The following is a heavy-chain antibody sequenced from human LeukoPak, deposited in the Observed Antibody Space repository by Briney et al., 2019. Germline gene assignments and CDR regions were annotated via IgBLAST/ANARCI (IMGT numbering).Heavy chain of an antibody. D-gene: IGHD3-22*01. CDR3: ARVVDSSGYYYGRGRKYFDY. CDR2: IYYSGST. J-gene: IGHJ4*02. Sequence: SETLSLTCTVTGGSISSYYWSWIRQPPGKGLECIGFIYYSGSTYYNPSLKSRVTISVDTSKNQFSLKLSSVTAADTAIYYCARVVDSSGYYYGRGRKYFDYWGQGSLVTVSS. CDR1: GGSISSYY. V-gene: IGHV4-59*06.